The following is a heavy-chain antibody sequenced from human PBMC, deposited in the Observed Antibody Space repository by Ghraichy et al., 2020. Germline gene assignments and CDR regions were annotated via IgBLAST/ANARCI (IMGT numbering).Heavy chain of an antibody. D-gene: IGHD6-19*01. Sequence: LSLTCAASGFSFSTYWMTWVRQAPGKGLEWVANINKDGRQKQYVDPVKGRFTISRDNAKTSLLLQMNSLRAEDTAIYYCARDPAAGTWGAFDIWGRGTTVTVSS. CDR2: INKDGRQK. CDR3: ARDPAAGTWGAFDI. CDR1: GFSFSTYW. J-gene: IGHJ3*02. V-gene: IGHV3-7*01.